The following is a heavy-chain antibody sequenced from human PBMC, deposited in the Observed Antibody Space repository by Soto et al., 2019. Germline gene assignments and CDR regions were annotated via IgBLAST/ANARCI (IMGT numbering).Heavy chain of an antibody. CDR2: ISKSGNT. CDR3: ARAPKVSGSSQTRPDF. Sequence: SETLSLTCSIYSGSFSGYYWSWIRQPPGKGLEWIGEISKSGNTNYSPSLKSRVSISIDTSMKQFSLNLASVSAADTAVYYCARAPKVSGSSQTRPDFWGQGTLV. V-gene: IGHV4-34*01. D-gene: IGHD6-6*01. J-gene: IGHJ4*02. CDR1: SGSFSGYY.